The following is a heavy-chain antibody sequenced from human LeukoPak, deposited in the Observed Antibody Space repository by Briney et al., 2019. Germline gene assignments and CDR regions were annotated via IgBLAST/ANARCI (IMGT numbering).Heavy chain of an antibody. J-gene: IGHJ4*02. Sequence: AETLTLSCAASGGTISSYYRSWIRQAAGKGLEWIGRINTSGSTAYNAAFKSRRSLLLDTSKRQSSLKLTSVTAAHTAVYYGARAVNGHFDVLTAYYRRGYYFDYWSQGTLVTVSS. V-gene: IGHV4-4*07. CDR3: ARAVNGHFDVLTAYYRRGYYFDY. CDR2: INTSGST. CDR1: GGTISSYY. D-gene: IGHD3-9*01.